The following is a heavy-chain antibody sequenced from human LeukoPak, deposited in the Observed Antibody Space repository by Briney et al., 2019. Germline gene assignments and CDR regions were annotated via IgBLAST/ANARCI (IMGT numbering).Heavy chain of an antibody. J-gene: IGHJ5*02. D-gene: IGHD4/OR15-4a*01. CDR3: ARYSANYVWFDP. V-gene: IGHV4-30-4*01. Sequence: SETLSLTCTVSGGSISSGDYYWSWIRQPPGKGLEWIGYNYYSGSTYYHPSLKSRVTISVDTSKNQFSLKLSSVTAADTAVYYCARYSANYVWFDPWGQGTLVTVSS. CDR1: GGSISSGDYY. CDR2: NYYSGST.